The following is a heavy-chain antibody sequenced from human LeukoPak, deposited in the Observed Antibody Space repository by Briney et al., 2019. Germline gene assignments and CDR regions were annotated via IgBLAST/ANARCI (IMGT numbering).Heavy chain of an antibody. CDR2: ISGSGGST. J-gene: IGHJ4*02. D-gene: IGHD3-22*01. Sequence: GGSLRLSCAASGFTFSSYAMSWVRQAPGKGLEWVSAISGSGGSTYYADSVRGRFTISRDNSKNTLYLQMNSLRAEDTAVYYCAKDADYYDSSGYLFDYWGQGTLVTVSS. V-gene: IGHV3-23*01. CDR3: AKDADYYDSSGYLFDY. CDR1: GFTFSSYA.